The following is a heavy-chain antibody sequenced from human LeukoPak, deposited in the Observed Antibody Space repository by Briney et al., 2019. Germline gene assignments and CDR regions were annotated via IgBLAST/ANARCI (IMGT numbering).Heavy chain of an antibody. CDR1: GGSFSGYY. CDR2: INHSGST. D-gene: IGHD6-19*01. Sequence: SETLSLTCAVYGGSFSGYYWSWIRQPPGKGLEWIGGINHSGSTNYNPSLKSRVTISVDTSKNQFSLKLSSVTAADTAGYYCARGGIAVAGFDIWGQGTMVTVSS. CDR3: ARGGIAVAGFDI. V-gene: IGHV4-34*01. J-gene: IGHJ3*02.